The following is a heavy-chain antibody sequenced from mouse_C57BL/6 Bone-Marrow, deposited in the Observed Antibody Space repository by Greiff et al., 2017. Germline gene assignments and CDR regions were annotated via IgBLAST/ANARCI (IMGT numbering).Heavy chain of an antibody. J-gene: IGHJ4*01. V-gene: IGHV14-2*01. Sequence: VQLQQSGAELVKPGASVKLSCTASGFNITDYYMHWVKQRTEQGLEWIGRIDPEDGETKYAPKFQGKATITANTSSNTAYLQLSSLTSEDTTVYYCASPLYDGYYSYAMDYWGQGTSVTVSS. CDR3: ASPLYDGYYSYAMDY. D-gene: IGHD2-3*01. CDR1: GFNITDYY. CDR2: IDPEDGET.